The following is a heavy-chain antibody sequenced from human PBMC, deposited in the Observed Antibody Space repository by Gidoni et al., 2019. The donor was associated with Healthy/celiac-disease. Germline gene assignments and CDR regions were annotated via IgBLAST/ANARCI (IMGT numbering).Heavy chain of an antibody. V-gene: IGHV5-51*01. CDR2: IYPGDSDT. Sequence: EVQLVQSGAEVKKPGESLKISCKGSGYSFTRYWIGWVRQMPGKGLEWMGIIYPGDSDTRYSPSFQGQVTISADKSISTAYLLWSSLKASDTAMYYCARSYYDILTGYSIFDYWGQGTLVTVSS. CDR3: ARSYYDILTGYSIFDY. D-gene: IGHD3-9*01. J-gene: IGHJ4*02. CDR1: GYSFTRYW.